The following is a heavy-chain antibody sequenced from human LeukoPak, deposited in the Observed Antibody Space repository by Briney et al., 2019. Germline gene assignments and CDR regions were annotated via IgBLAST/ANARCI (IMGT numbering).Heavy chain of an antibody. J-gene: IGHJ4*02. V-gene: IGHV3-23*01. CDR3: AKGSGGSCYSACDY. Sequence: GGSLRLSCAASGFTFSSYAMSWVRQAPGKGLEWVSVISGSGGSTYYADSVKGRFTISRDDSKNTLYLQMSSLRAEDTAVYYCAKGSGGSCYSACDYWGQGTLLTVSS. CDR2: ISGSGGST. CDR1: GFTFSSYA. D-gene: IGHD2-15*01.